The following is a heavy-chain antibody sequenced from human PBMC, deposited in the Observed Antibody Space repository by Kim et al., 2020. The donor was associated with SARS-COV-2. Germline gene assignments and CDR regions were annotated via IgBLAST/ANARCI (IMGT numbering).Heavy chain of an antibody. CDR3: ASSGTLSMVRGVIINTPVDY. D-gene: IGHD3-10*01. J-gene: IGHJ4*02. Sequence: SVKVSCKASGGTFSSYAISWVRQAPGQGLEWMGRIIPILGIANYAQKFQGRVTITADKSTSTAYMELGSLRSEDTAVYYCASSGTLSMVRGVIINTPVDYWGQGTLVTVSS. CDR1: GGTFSSYA. CDR2: IIPILGIA. V-gene: IGHV1-69*04.